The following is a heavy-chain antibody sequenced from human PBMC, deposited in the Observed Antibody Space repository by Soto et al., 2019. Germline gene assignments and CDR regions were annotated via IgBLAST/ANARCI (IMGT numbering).Heavy chain of an antibody. D-gene: IGHD2-2*01. CDR3: AKVYCSSTSCYYFDY. Sequence: EVQLLESGGGLVPPGGSLRVCCAASGFTFSSYVMSCVRQAPGKGLEWASAIRGSGGSTYYADAVKDRFTISRDNSKNTLYLQMNSLRAEDTAVYYCAKVYCSSTSCYYFDYWGQGTLVTVSS. CDR2: IRGSGGST. CDR1: GFTFSSYV. V-gene: IGHV3-23*01. J-gene: IGHJ4*02.